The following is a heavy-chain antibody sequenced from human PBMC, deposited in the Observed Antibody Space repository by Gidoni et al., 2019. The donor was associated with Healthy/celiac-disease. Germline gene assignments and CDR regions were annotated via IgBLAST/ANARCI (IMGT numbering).Heavy chain of an antibody. Sequence: QVPLVQSGAAVKKPGSSVKVSCKASGGTFSRYAISWVRQAPGQGLEWMGGIIPIFGTANYAQKFQGRVTITADKSTSTAYMELSSLRSEDTAVYYCASLGYNWNGGNAGSFDYWGQGTLVTVSS. J-gene: IGHJ4*02. CDR3: ASLGYNWNGGNAGSFDY. CDR1: GGTFSRYA. CDR2: IIPIFGTA. V-gene: IGHV1-69*06. D-gene: IGHD1-1*01.